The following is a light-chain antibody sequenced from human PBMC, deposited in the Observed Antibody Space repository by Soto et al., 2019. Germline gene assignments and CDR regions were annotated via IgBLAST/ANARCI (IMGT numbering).Light chain of an antibody. CDR1: RTVSNR. J-gene: IGKJ4*01. CDR2: GAS. V-gene: IGKV3-15*01. CDR3: QQYYHLTVT. Sequence: EILMTQSPDTLSVSPGERVTLSCRASRTVSNRLAWYQHKPGQAPRILISGASTGDTGIPPRFRGSGSGTEFTLTVDTLQSEDIAIYYCQQYYHLTVTFGGGTKVDIK.